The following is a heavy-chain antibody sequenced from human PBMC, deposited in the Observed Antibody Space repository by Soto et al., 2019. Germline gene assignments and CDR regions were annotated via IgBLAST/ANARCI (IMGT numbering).Heavy chain of an antibody. Sequence: QLQLQESGPGLVKPSETLSLTCAVSGGSFGSSAYYWGWIRQAPGKGLEWIGSINYNGTTYYNPSLKSRVTISVDTSKNHFSLKLSSVTAADTALYYCSRRAPEGFDPWGQGTLVTVSS. CDR1: GGSFGSSAYY. CDR3: SRRAPEGFDP. CDR2: INYNGTT. V-gene: IGHV4-39*02. J-gene: IGHJ5*02.